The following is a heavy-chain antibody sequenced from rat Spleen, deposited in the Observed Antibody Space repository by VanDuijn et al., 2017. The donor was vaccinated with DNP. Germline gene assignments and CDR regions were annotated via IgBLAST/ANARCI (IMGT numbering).Heavy chain of an antibody. CDR1: GYTFSNYF. J-gene: IGHJ4*01. Sequence: EAQLVESGGGLVQPGRSLKISCSASGYTFSNYFIAWVRQAPKKGLEWVATISTSGSRTYYPDSVKGRFTISRDNAKSSLYLQMDSLRSEDTATYYCTTYGSYGAMDAWGQGTSVTVSS. CDR3: TTYGSYGAMDA. CDR2: ISTSGSRT. V-gene: IGHV5-27*01. D-gene: IGHD1-3*01.